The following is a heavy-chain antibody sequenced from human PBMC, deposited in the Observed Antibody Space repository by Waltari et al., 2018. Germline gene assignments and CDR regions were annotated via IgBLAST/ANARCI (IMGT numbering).Heavy chain of an antibody. CDR1: AHTFTDYY. D-gene: IGHD3-3*01. CDR3: STRSFGVVNAFDI. CDR2: IDPEDGET. V-gene: IGHV1-69-2*01. Sequence: EVQLIQSGAEVKKPGATVKISCKASAHTFTDYYIHWVQQAPGKGLVWMGLIDPEDGETVYAENFQGRVTITADRSTDTVYMELSSVRSEDTAVYYCSTRSFGVVNAFDIWGLGTMVIVSS. J-gene: IGHJ3*02.